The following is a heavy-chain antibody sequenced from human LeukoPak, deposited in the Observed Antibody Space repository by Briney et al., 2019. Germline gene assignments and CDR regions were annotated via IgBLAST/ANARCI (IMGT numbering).Heavy chain of an antibody. CDR2: ISGSGGST. D-gene: IGHD1-1*01. CDR1: GFTFSSYG. J-gene: IGHJ4*02. Sequence: PGGTLRLSCAASGFTFSSYGMSWVRQAPGKGLEWVSAISGSGGSTYYADSVKGRFTISRDNSKNTLYLQMNSLRAEDTAVYYCAKTRNLLPGTRSLDYWGQGTLVTVSS. CDR3: AKTRNLLPGTRSLDY. V-gene: IGHV3-23*01.